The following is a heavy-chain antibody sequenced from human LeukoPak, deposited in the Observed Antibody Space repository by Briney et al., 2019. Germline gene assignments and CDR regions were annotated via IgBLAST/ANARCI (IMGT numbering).Heavy chain of an antibody. D-gene: IGHD6-13*01. V-gene: IGHV1-18*01. CDR1: GYTFTSYA. CDR2: ISAYNGNT. J-gene: IGHJ5*02. Sequence: ASVKVSCKASGYTFTSYAMNWVRQAPGQGLEWMGWISAYNGNTNYAQKLQGRVTMTTDTSTSTAYMELRSLGSDDTAVYYCARDRGIAAPSPWGQGTLVTVSS. CDR3: ARDRGIAAPSP.